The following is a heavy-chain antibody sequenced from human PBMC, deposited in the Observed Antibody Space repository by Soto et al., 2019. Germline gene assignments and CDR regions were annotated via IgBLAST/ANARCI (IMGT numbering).Heavy chain of an antibody. V-gene: IGHV1-18*01. J-gene: IGHJ4*02. CDR1: GYTFTHFY. CDR2: ISPHNFNT. D-gene: IGHD3-9*01. Sequence: QVQLEQSGAEVKKPGDSVKVSCKASGYTFTHFYITWVRQAPGQGLEWMGAISPHNFNTNYAQKFRGRVTLTTEKSTNTAYMELRSLTSDATAVYYCARDEGGYDISTGYYKAHHFDYWGQGVPVTVSS. CDR3: ARDEGGYDISTGYYKAHHFDY.